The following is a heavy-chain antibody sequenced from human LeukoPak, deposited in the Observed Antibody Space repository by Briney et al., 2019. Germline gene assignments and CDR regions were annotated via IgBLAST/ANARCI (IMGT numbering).Heavy chain of an antibody. CDR2: ISSNNRYI. Sequence: GGSLRLSCAASGFTFSTYSMNWVRQAPGKGLEWVSSISSNNRYIYYADSVKGRFTISRDNAKNSLYLQMNSLRAEDTAVYYCARGAQWPYWGQGTLVTVSS. CDR1: GFTFSTYS. V-gene: IGHV3-21*01. D-gene: IGHD6-19*01. J-gene: IGHJ4*02. CDR3: ARGAQWPY.